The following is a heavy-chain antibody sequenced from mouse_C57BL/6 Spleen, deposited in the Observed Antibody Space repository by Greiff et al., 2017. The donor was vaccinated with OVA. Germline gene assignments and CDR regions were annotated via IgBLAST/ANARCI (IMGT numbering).Heavy chain of an antibody. D-gene: IGHD1-1*01. CDR1: GYTFTDYY. V-gene: IGHV1-26*01. CDR2: INPNNGGT. Sequence: VQLQQSGPELVKPGASVKISCKASGYTFTDYYMNWVKQSHGKSLEWIGDINPNNGGTSYNQKFKGKATLTVDKSSSTAYMELRSLTSEDSAVYYCARWDSRYFDYWGQGTTLTVSS. J-gene: IGHJ2*01. CDR3: ARWDSRYFDY.